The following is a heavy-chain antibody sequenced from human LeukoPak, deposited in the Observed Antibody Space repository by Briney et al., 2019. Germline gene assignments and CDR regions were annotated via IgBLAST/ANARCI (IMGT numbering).Heavy chain of an antibody. CDR2: INPSGGST. D-gene: IGHD4-17*01. CDR3: ARDIRTVTPRYGMDV. V-gene: IGHV1-46*01. Sequence: ASVKVSYKASGYTFTSYYMHWVRQAPGQGLEWMGIINPSGGSTSYAQKFQGRVTMTRDTSTSTVYMELSSLRSEDTAVYYCARDIRTVTPRYGMDVWGQGTTVTVSS. CDR1: GYTFTSYY. J-gene: IGHJ6*02.